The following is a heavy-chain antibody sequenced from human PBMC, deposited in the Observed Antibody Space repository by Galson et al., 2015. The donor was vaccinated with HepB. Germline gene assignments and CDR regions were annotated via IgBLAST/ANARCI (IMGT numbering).Heavy chain of an antibody. CDR2: IYSGGST. V-gene: IGHV3-66*01. CDR3: ARVIVVVGPFDY. J-gene: IGHJ4*02. Sequence: SLRLSCAASGFTVSSNYMSWVRQAPGKGLEWVSVIYSGGSTYYADSVKGRFTISRDNSKNTLYLQMNSLRAEDTAVYYCARVIVVVGPFDYWGQGTLVTVSS. CDR1: GFTVSSNY. D-gene: IGHD2-15*01.